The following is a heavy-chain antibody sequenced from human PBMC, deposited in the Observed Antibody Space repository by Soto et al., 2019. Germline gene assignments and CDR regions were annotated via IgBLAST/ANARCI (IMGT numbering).Heavy chain of an antibody. Sequence: GGSLRLSCAASGFTFSNAWMSWVRQAPGKGLEWIGRIKTNSDGGTVDYASPVKGRFAISRDDSKSMLYLDLNSLKTEDTGVYFCATVYCATTSCYAPFDYLGNGTLVTVSS. J-gene: IGHJ4*01. D-gene: IGHD2-2*01. CDR1: GFTFSNAW. CDR3: ATVYCATTSCYAPFDY. V-gene: IGHV3-15*01. CDR2: IKTNSDGGTV.